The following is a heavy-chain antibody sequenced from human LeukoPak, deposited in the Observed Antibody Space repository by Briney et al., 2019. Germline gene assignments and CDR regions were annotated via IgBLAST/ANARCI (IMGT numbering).Heavy chain of an antibody. CDR3: ARVSGGVVVPAAIPDY. Sequence: PGGSLRLSCAASGFTFSSYGMHWVRQAPGKGLEWVAVISYDGSNKYYADSVKGRFTISRDNAKNSLYLQMNSLRAEDTAVYYCARVSGGVVVPAAIPDYWGQGTLVTVSS. CDR1: GFTFSSYG. V-gene: IGHV3-30*03. D-gene: IGHD2-2*01. CDR2: ISYDGSNK. J-gene: IGHJ4*02.